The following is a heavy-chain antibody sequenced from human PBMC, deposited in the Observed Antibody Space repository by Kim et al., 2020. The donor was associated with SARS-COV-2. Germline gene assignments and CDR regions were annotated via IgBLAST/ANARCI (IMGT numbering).Heavy chain of an antibody. D-gene: IGHD1-1*01. V-gene: IGHV3-73*01. CDR1: GFTFSGSA. CDR3: TRVTGASLPFSDAFD. CDR2: IRSNANSNAK. Sequence: GGSLRLSCAASGFTFSGSAMHWVRQASGKGLEWVGRIRSNANSNAKGYVESVKGRFTISKDDYRNTPQMQMNRLKTADMAFYERTRVTGASLPFSDAFD. J-gene: IGHJ3*02.